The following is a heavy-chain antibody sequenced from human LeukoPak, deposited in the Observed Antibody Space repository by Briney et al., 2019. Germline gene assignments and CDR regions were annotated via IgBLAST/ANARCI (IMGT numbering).Heavy chain of an antibody. CDR3: ARDTYGNFDY. D-gene: IGHD1-14*01. CDR1: GYSISSGYY. CDR2: IYYSGST. J-gene: IGHJ4*02. Sequence: SETLSLTCTVSGYSISSGYYWSWIRQPPGKGLEWIGYIYYSGSTNYNPSLKSRVTISVDTSKNQFSLKLSSVTAADTAVYYCARDTYGNFDYWGQGTLVTVSS. V-gene: IGHV4-38-2*02.